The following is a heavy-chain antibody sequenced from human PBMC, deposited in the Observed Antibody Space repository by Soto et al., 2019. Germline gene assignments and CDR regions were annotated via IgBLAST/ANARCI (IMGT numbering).Heavy chain of an antibody. CDR3: AKDYYYDSSGYQPY. D-gene: IGHD3-22*01. CDR1: GFTFSSYG. CDR2: ISYDGSNK. J-gene: IGHJ4*02. V-gene: IGHV3-30*18. Sequence: QVQLVESGGGVVQPGRSLRLSCAASGFTFSSYGMHWVRQAPGKGLEWVAVISYDGSNKYYADSVKGRFTISRDNSKNTLYLQMNSVRAEDTAVYYCAKDYYYDSSGYQPYWGQGTLVTVSS.